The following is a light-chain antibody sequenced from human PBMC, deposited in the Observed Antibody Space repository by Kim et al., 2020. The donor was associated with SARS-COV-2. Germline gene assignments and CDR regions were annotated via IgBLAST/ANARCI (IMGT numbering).Light chain of an antibody. CDR2: GAS. CDR3: QQYSHWPLT. Sequence: EIVMTQSPATLSVSPGERATLSCRASQSVSSILAWYQQKPGQAPRLLIYGASTRATGIPGRFSGSGYGTEFTLTISSLQSEDFAVYYCQQYSHWPLTFGGGTKVDIK. V-gene: IGKV3-15*01. J-gene: IGKJ4*01. CDR1: QSVSSI.